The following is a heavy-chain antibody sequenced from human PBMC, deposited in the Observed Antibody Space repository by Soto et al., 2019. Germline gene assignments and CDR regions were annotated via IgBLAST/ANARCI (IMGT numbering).Heavy chain of an antibody. D-gene: IGHD3-10*01. CDR2: IYDAGTT. J-gene: IGHJ4*02. CDR3: SRRGSGHTFDY. V-gene: IGHV4-39*01. Sequence: SETLSLTCAVSGASVSRIGFHWGWIRQPPGQGLEWIGSIYDAGTTFYNPSLKSRVTISADTSKNHFSLRLSSVTAADTAVYYCSRRGSGHTFDYWGQGTLVTVSS. CDR1: GASVSRIGFH.